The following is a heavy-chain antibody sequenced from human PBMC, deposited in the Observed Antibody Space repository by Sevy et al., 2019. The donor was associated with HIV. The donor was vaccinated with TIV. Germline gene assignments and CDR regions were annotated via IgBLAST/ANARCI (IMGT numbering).Heavy chain of an antibody. J-gene: IGHJ3*02. CDR3: GRGLRSLGAFDI. Sequence: GGSLRLSCAASGFTFSSSGMHWVRQAPGKGLEWVAVVRSDGSNKDYAHSVKGRFTMSRDNSKNTLYLQMSSLRAEDTAVYYCGRGLRSLGAFDIWGQGTMVTVSS. V-gene: IGHV3-33*01. CDR2: VRSDGSNK. CDR1: GFTFSSSG. D-gene: IGHD1-26*01.